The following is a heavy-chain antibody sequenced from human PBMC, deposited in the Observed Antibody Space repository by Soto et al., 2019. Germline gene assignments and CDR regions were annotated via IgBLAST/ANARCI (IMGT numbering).Heavy chain of an antibody. CDR1: GFTFSSYD. Sequence: EVQLVESGGGLVQPGGSLRLSCAASGFTFSSYDMHWVRQATGKGLEWVSAIGTAGDTYYPGSVKGRFTISRENAKNPLYLQMNSLRAEDTAVYYCASYSSSLTYFDYWGQGTLVTVSS. CDR2: IGTAGDT. J-gene: IGHJ4*02. CDR3: ASYSSSLTYFDY. D-gene: IGHD6-13*01. V-gene: IGHV3-13*01.